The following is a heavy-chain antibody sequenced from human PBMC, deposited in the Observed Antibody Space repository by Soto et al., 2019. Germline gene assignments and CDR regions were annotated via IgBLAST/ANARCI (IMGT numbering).Heavy chain of an antibody. V-gene: IGHV1-18*01. D-gene: IGHD3-3*01. CDR1: GYTFTSYG. Sequence: QVQLVQSGAEVKKPGASVKVSCKASGYTFTSYGISWVRQAPGQGLEWMGWISAYNGNTNYAQKLQGRVTMTTDTSTSTAYMELRSLRSEDTAVYYCARGTDFWSAYYYYYGMDVWGQGTTVTVSS. CDR3: ARGTDFWSAYYYYYGMDV. J-gene: IGHJ6*02. CDR2: ISAYNGNT.